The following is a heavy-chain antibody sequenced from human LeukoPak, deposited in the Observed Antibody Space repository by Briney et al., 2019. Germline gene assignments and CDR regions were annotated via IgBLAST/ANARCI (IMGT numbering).Heavy chain of an antibody. Sequence: SETLSLTCAVSGGSISSSSWWSWVSRPPGKGLEWIGEIYHSGRTNYNPSLKSRVTISVDKSKNQFSLKLSSVTAADTAVYYCARDEGRSTFDYWGQGTLVTVSS. CDR2: IYHSGRT. V-gene: IGHV4-4*02. CDR3: ARDEGRSTFDY. CDR1: GGSISSSSW. J-gene: IGHJ4*02.